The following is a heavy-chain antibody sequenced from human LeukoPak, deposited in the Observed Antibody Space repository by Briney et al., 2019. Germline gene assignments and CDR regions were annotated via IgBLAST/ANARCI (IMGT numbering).Heavy chain of an antibody. Sequence: GASVKVSCKASGGTFSSYAISWVRQAPGQGLEWMGIINPSGGSTSYAQKFQGRVTMTRDTSTSTVYMELSSLRSEDTAVYYCARESTDEYYFDYWGQGTLVTVSS. V-gene: IGHV1-46*01. CDR2: INPSGGST. CDR3: ARESTDEYYFDY. J-gene: IGHJ4*02. CDR1: GGTFSSYA.